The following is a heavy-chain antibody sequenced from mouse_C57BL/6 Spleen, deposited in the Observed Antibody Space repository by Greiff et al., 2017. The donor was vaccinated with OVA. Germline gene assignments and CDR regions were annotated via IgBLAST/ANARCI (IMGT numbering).Heavy chain of an antibody. CDR3: AREGYGPGGY. J-gene: IGHJ2*01. CDR2: IDPFSGGT. V-gene: IGHV1-72*01. D-gene: IGHD2-10*02. Sequence: VQLQQPGAELVKPGASVKLSCKASGYTFTSYWMHWVKQRPGRGLEWIGRIDPFSGGTKYNEKFKSKATLTVDKPSSTAYRQLSSLKSEDSGVYNCAREGYGPGGYWGQGTTLTVSS. CDR1: GYTFTSYW.